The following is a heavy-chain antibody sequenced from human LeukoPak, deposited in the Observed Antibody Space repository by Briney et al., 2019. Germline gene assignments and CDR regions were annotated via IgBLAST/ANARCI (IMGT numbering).Heavy chain of an antibody. CDR1: GASISNYY. Sequence: PSETQSLTCTVSGASISNYYWGWIRQPAGKGLEWIGRIFTNGNTNYNPSLKSRVTMSVDPSKNQFSLKLNSVTAADTAIYYCARESRIYDGDCYYYDSWGQGTLVTVSS. J-gene: IGHJ4*02. CDR3: ARESRIYDGDCYYYDS. CDR2: IFTNGNT. D-gene: IGHD2-21*01. V-gene: IGHV4-4*07.